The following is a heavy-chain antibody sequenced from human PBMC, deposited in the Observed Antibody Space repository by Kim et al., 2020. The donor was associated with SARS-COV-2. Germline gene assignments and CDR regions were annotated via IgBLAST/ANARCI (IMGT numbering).Heavy chain of an antibody. CDR2: ISSSSSTI. Sequence: GGSLRLSCAASGFTFSSYSMNWVRQAPGKGLEWVSYISSSSSTIYYADSVEGRFTISRDTAENSLNLQMNSLRDDDTAVYYCARGPHSSSLQHFDLWGRGTLVTVSS. J-gene: IGHJ2*01. V-gene: IGHV3-48*02. CDR1: GFTFSSYS. D-gene: IGHD6-13*01. CDR3: ARGPHSSSLQHFDL.